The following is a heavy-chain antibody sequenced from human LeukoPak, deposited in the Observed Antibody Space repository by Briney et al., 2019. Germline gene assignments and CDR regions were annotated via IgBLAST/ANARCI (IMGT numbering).Heavy chain of an antibody. CDR1: GFTFDEYG. D-gene: IGHD1-26*01. V-gene: IGHV3-20*04. J-gene: IGHJ4*02. CDR3: ARDSFSGSSLDY. CDR2: INWDGGST. Sequence: PGGSLRLSCAASGFTFDEYGMSWVRQAPGKGLEWVPSINWDGGSTAYADSVQGRFTISRDNAKNSLHLQMKSLRAEDTALYYCARDSFSGSSLDYWGQGTLVTVSS.